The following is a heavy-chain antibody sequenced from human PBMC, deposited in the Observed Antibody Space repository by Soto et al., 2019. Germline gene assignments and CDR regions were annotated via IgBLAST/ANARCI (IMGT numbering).Heavy chain of an antibody. Sequence: ESGGGVVQPGRSLRLACAASGFTFSSSGMHWVRQAPGKGLEWVAVISYDGSNKYYADSVKGRFTISRDNSKNTLYLQMSSLRAEDTAVYYCAKRDSSGWYYFDDWGQGTLVTVSS. CDR1: GFTFSSSG. J-gene: IGHJ4*02. V-gene: IGHV3-30*18. D-gene: IGHD6-19*01. CDR2: ISYDGSNK. CDR3: AKRDSSGWYYFDD.